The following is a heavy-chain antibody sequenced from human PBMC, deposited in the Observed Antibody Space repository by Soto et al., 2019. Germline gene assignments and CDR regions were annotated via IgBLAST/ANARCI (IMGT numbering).Heavy chain of an antibody. CDR1: GYTFTSYG. Sequence: ASVKVSCKASGYTFTSYGISWVRQAPGQGLEWMGWISAYNGNTNYAQKLQGRVTMTTDTSTSTAYMELRSLRSDDTAVYYCARSEYITIFGVVPSNDLWGQGTLVTGSS. D-gene: IGHD3-3*01. J-gene: IGHJ5*02. CDR3: ARSEYITIFGVVPSNDL. V-gene: IGHV1-18*01. CDR2: ISAYNGNT.